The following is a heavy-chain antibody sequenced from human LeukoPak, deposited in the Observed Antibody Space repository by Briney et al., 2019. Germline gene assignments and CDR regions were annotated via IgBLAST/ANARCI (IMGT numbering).Heavy chain of an antibody. J-gene: IGHJ4*02. CDR2: IYPGDSDT. CDR3: ARLTGSGTYYFDY. CDR1: GYSFTSHW. V-gene: IGHV5-51*01. D-gene: IGHD6-19*01. Sequence: GESLMISCKGSGYSFTSHWIGWVRHMPREGLEWMGIIYPGDSDTTYSPSFQGQVTISADKSVSTAYLQWSSLKASDTAMYYCARLTGSGTYYFDYWGQGTLVTVSS.